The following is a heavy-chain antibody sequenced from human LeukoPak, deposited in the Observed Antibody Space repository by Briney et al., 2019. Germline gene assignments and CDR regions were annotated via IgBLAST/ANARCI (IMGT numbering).Heavy chain of an antibody. V-gene: IGHV5-51*01. CDR2: IYPGDSDI. CDR3: ARSSASAIIPGPDY. Sequence: HGESLKISCKGSGYSFTNYWIGWVRQMPGKGLEWMGIIYPGDSDIRYSPSFRGQVTISADKSISTAYLQWSSLKASDTAMYYCARSSASAIIPGPDYWGQGTLVTVSS. CDR1: GYSFTNYW. D-gene: IGHD1-14*01. J-gene: IGHJ4*02.